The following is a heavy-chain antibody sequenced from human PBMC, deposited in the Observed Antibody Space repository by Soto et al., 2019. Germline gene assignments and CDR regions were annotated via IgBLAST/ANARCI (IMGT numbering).Heavy chain of an antibody. CDR2: IYYSGST. V-gene: IGHV4-31*03. CDR1: GGSISSGGYY. J-gene: IGHJ5*02. CDR3: ARGAYCSSTSCYYNWLDP. D-gene: IGHD2-2*01. Sequence: SETLSLTCTVSGGSISSGGYYWSWIRQHPGKGLEWIGYIYYSGSTYYDPSLKSRVTISVDTSKNQFSLKLSSVTATDTAVYYCARGAYCSSTSCYYNWLDPWGQGTLVTVSS.